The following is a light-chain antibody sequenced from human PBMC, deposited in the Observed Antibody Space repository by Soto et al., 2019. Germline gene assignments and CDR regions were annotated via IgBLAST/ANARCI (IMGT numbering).Light chain of an antibody. CDR1: QGISNR. V-gene: IGKV1-12*01. CDR3: QQTNSFPPS. Sequence: DIQMTQSPSSVSASVGDRVTITCRASQGISNRLACYQMKPGKAPNLLLNDAFSLQSGAPSRFSGSGSGTDFTLTITSLQPEDVATYSCQQTNSFPPSFGGGTKVEI. CDR2: DAF. J-gene: IGKJ4*01.